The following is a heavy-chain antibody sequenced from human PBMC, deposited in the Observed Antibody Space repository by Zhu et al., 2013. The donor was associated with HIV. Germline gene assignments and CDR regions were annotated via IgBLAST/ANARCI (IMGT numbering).Heavy chain of an antibody. Sequence: QVQLQESGPGLVKPSETLSLNCTVSGDSVSSDTHYWSWIRQSPGKGLEWIGYLYYTGSTSYNPSLKSRVIISADTSKNQFSLRLSSLTAADTAVYYCARDSRRKKDYTFDMWGQGTMVTVSS. D-gene: IGHD2-2*02. CDR1: GDSVSSDTHY. CDR3: ARDSRRKKDYTFDM. CDR2: LYYTGST. V-gene: IGHV4-61*01. J-gene: IGHJ3*02.